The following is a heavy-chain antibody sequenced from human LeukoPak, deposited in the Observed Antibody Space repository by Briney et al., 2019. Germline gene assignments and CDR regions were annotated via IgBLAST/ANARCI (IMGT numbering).Heavy chain of an antibody. Sequence: SSETLSLTCAVYGGSFSGYYWSLIRQPPGKGLEWIGEINHSGSTNYNPSLKSRVTISVDTSKNQFSLKLSSVTAADTAVYYCARADRNRIVVVVAARRPFDYWGQGTLVTVSS. CDR1: GGSFSGYY. V-gene: IGHV4-34*01. J-gene: IGHJ4*02. CDR3: ARADRNRIVVVVAARRPFDY. D-gene: IGHD2-15*01. CDR2: INHSGST.